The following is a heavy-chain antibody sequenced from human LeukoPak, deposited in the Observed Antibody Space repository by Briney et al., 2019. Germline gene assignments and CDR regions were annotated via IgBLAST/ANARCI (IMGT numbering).Heavy chain of an antibody. CDR3: ARYDGSGWYYFDY. CDR1: GYTFTNFG. Sequence: GPVKVSCKASGYTFTNFGINWVRQAPGQGLEWMGYINTYNGNTNYAQKFQGRVTMTTDTSTSTAYMEVRSLSSDDTALYYCARYDGSGWYYFDYWGQGTLVTVSS. D-gene: IGHD3-22*01. J-gene: IGHJ4*02. V-gene: IGHV1-18*01. CDR2: INTYNGNT.